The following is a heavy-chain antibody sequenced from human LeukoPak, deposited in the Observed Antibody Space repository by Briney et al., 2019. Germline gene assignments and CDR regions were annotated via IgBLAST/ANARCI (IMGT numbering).Heavy chain of an antibody. V-gene: IGHV3-30*18. Sequence: GGSLRLSCAASGFTFSSYGMHWVRQAPGKGLEWVAVISYDGSNKYYADSVKGRFTISRDNSKNTLYLQMNSLRAEDTAVYYCAKDQRGYSRLFDPWGQGTLVTVSS. D-gene: IGHD6-13*01. CDR1: GFTFSSYG. CDR2: ISYDGSNK. CDR3: AKDQRGYSRLFDP. J-gene: IGHJ5*02.